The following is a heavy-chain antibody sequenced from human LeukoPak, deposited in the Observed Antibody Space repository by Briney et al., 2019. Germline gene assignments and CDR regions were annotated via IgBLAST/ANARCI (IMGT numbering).Heavy chain of an antibody. CDR1: GFTFSSYG. Sequence: GGSLRLSCAASGFTFSSYGMHWVRQAPGKGLEWVAVIWYDGSNKYYADSVKGRFTISRDNSKNTLYLQMNSLRAEDTAVYYCARDGRPDIVVVPAAPCYYYYGMDVWGQGTTVTVSS. CDR2: IWYDGSNK. J-gene: IGHJ6*02. V-gene: IGHV3-33*01. D-gene: IGHD2-2*01. CDR3: ARDGRPDIVVVPAAPCYYYYGMDV.